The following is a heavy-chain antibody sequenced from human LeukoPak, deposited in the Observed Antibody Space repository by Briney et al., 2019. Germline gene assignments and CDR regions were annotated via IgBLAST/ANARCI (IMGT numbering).Heavy chain of an antibody. J-gene: IGHJ4*02. V-gene: IGHV3-30*18. CDR1: GFTFSSYG. CDR2: ISYDGSNK. Sequence: GGSLRLSCAASGFTFSSYGMHWVRQAPGKGLEWVAVISYDGSNKYYADSVKGRFTTSRDNSKNTLYLQMNSLRAEDTAVYYCAKEAPLIVGVDYFDYWGQGTLVTVSS. D-gene: IGHD1-26*01. CDR3: AKEAPLIVGVDYFDY.